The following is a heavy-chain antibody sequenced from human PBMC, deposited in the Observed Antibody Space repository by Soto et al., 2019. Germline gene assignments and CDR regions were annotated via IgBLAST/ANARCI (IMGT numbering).Heavy chain of an antibody. CDR3: ARVYYDSKNYYYYCMDV. Sequence: ASVKVSCKASGYTFTSYYMHWVRQAPGQGLEWMGIINPSGGSTSYAQKFQGRVTMTRDTSTSTVYMELSSLRSEDTAVYYCARVYYDSKNYYYYCMDVWGQGTTVTVSS. V-gene: IGHV1-46*03. J-gene: IGHJ6*02. D-gene: IGHD3-22*01. CDR2: INPSGGST. CDR1: GYTFTSYY.